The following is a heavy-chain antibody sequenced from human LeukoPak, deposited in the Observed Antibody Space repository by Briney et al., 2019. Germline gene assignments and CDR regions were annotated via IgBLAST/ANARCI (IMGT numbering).Heavy chain of an antibody. J-gene: IGHJ4*02. CDR2: FHNSGTS. V-gene: IGHV4-59*01. Sequence: SETLSLICTVSGGSISSYYWSWIRQPPGKGLEWIGYFHNSGTSTYNPSLKSRVTISADTSKNQFSLKLNSLTTVDTAVYYCTRGAGWLIDYWGQGILVTVSS. CDR3: TRGAGWLIDY. CDR1: GGSISSYY. D-gene: IGHD3-16*01.